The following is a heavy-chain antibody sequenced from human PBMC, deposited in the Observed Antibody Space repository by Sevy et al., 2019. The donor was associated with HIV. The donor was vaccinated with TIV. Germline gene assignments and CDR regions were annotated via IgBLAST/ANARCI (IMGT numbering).Heavy chain of an antibody. D-gene: IGHD6-13*01. Sequence: GGSLRLSCAASGFTFSDYYMTWIRQSPGKGLQWISYISSGSSYTNYADSVKGRFTISRDNAKNSLYLEIHTLRPEDTAVYYCEGIATAGRDYWGQGTLVTVSS. CDR2: ISSGSSYT. CDR3: EGIATAGRDY. V-gene: IGHV3-11*03. CDR1: GFTFSDYY. J-gene: IGHJ4*02.